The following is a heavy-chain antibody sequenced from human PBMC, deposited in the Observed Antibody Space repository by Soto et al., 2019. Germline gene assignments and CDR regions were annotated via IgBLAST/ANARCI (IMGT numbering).Heavy chain of an antibody. J-gene: IGHJ4*02. Sequence: GASVKVSCKAPGYTFTSYDINWVRQATGQGLEWMGWMNPNSGNTGYAQKFQGRVTMTRNTSISTAYMELSSLRSEDTAVYYCARVYSSSWYARKNYWGQGTLVTVSS. CDR1: GYTFTSYD. V-gene: IGHV1-8*01. CDR3: ARVYSSSWYARKNY. CDR2: MNPNSGNT. D-gene: IGHD6-13*01.